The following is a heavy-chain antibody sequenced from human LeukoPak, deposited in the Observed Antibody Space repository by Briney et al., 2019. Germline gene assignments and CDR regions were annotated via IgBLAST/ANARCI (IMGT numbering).Heavy chain of an antibody. CDR1: GYTFTTYA. V-gene: IGHV7-4-1*02. Sequence: ASVKVSFKASGYTFTTYAMNWVRQAPGQGREWMGWINTNTGNPTYTQGFTGRFVFSLDTSVSTAYLQISSLKTEDTAVYYCARERPLIPGYTYYYSEYWGQGTLVTVSS. D-gene: IGHD5-18*01. CDR3: ARERPLIPGYTYYYSEY. J-gene: IGHJ4*02. CDR2: INTNTGNP.